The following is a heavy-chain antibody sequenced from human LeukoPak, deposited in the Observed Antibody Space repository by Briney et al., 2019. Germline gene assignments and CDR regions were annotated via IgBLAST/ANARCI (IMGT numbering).Heavy chain of an antibody. Sequence: QPGGSLRLSCATTGFTFSAYAMSWVRQAPGKGLEWVSTITGGGGATYHVDSVMGRITISRDNSRNTLSLQMNSLRAEDTAVYYCAKSWGSGTYTFDYWGQGILVTVSS. CDR1: GFTFSAYA. V-gene: IGHV3-23*01. D-gene: IGHD3-10*01. J-gene: IGHJ4*02. CDR3: AKSWGSGTYTFDY. CDR2: ITGGGGAT.